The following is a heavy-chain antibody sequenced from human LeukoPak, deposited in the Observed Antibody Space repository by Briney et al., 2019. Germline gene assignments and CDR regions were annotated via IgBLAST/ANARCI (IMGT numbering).Heavy chain of an antibody. CDR2: IIPILGIA. J-gene: IGHJ4*02. D-gene: IGHD1-26*01. CDR3: ARGRPQESGAIDY. V-gene: IGHV1-69*04. Sequence: SVKVSCKASGGTFSSYAISWVRQAPGQGLEWMGRIIPILGIANYAQKFQGRVTITADKSTSTAYMELSSLRSEDTAVYYSARGRPQESGAIDYWGQGTLVTVSS. CDR1: GGTFSSYA.